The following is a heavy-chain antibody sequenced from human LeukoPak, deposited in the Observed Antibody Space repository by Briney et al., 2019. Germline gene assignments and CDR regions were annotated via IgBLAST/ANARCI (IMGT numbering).Heavy chain of an antibody. D-gene: IGHD3-3*01. CDR1: GYTFTSSG. Sequence: ASVKVSCKASGYTFTSSGISWVRQAPGQGLEWMGWISAYNGNTNYAQKLQGRVTMTTDTSTSTAYMELRSLRSDDTAVYYCARDPASYYDFWSGYYNPSGEHYFDYWGQGTLVTVSS. CDR2: ISAYNGNT. J-gene: IGHJ4*02. V-gene: IGHV1-18*01. CDR3: ARDPASYYDFWSGYYNPSGEHYFDY.